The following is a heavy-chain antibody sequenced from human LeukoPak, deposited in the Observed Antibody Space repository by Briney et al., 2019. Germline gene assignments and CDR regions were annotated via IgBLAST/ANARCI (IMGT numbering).Heavy chain of an antibody. J-gene: IGHJ6*02. CDR2: ISAYNGNT. D-gene: IGHD3-10*01. CDR1: GYTFTSYG. V-gene: IGHV1-18*01. CDR3: ARDQGLWFGADYYYGMDV. Sequence: GASVKVSCKASGYTFTSYGISWVRQAPGQGLEWMGWISAYNGNTNYAQKLQGRVTMTTDTSTSTAYMELSRLRSDDTAVYYCARDQGLWFGADYYYGMDVWGQGTTVTVSS.